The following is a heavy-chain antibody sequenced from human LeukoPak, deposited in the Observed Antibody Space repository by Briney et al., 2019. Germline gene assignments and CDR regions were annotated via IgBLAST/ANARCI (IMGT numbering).Heavy chain of an antibody. CDR2: IKEDGSEK. D-gene: IGHD5-24*01. CDR1: GFTFSSYW. J-gene: IGHJ4*02. V-gene: IGHV3-7*01. Sequence: GGSLRLSCAAPGFTFSSYWMSWVRQAPGKGLEWVANIKEDGSEKYYVDSVKGRFTISRDNGKNSLYLQMSSLRAEDTAVYYCARTNYYFDHWGQGSLVTVSS. CDR3: ARTNYYFDH.